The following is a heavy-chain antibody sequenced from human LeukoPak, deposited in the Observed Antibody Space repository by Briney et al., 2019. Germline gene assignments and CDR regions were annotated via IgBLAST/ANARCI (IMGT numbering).Heavy chain of an antibody. D-gene: IGHD3-22*01. J-gene: IGHJ4*02. CDR1: GFTFDDYA. Sequence: PGGSLRLSCAASGFTFDDYAMHWVRQAPGKGLEWVSGISWNSGSIGYADSVKGRFTISRDNAKNSLYLQMNSLRAEDTALYYCAKEGPYYDSRGYYLDYWGQGTLVTVSS. CDR2: ISWNSGSI. V-gene: IGHV3-9*01. CDR3: AKEGPYYDSRGYYLDY.